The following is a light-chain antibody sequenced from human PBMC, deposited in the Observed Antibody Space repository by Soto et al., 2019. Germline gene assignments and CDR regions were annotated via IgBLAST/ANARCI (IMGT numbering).Light chain of an antibody. CDR3: CSYAGDTTLV. V-gene: IGLV2-23*01. CDR2: EGS. Sequence: QSVLTQPASVSGSPGQSITISCTGTSSDVGSYDLVSWYQQHPGKAPKLMIYEGSKRPSGVSNRFSGSKSGNTASLTISGLQDEDEANYYCCSYAGDTTLVFGGGTKLTVL. J-gene: IGLJ2*01. CDR1: SSDVGSYDL.